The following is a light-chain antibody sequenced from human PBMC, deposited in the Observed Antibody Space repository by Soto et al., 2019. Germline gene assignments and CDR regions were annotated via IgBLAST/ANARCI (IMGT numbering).Light chain of an antibody. CDR2: GAS. CDR3: QQYESSVT. J-gene: IGKJ1*01. V-gene: IGKV3-20*01. CDR1: QSISSTF. Sequence: EIVLTQSPGSLSLSPGERATLSCRASQSISSTFFAWYQQKAGQAPRLLIYGASSRATGIPDRYTGSRSGTHFTPTISRLEPEGFAVYFCQQYESSVTFGQGTKVEVK.